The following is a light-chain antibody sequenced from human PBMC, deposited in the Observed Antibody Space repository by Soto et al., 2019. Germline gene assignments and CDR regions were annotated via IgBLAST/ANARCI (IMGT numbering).Light chain of an antibody. CDR3: QQRSNWPPYT. CDR1: QSVSSY. Sequence: EIVLTESPATLSFTTGERATLACRASQSVSSYLAWYTQKPGQAPRLLIYDASNRATGIPARFRGSGTGTDFTLTISSREPEEFAVYYCQQRSNWPPYTCGQGTKLDLK. V-gene: IGKV3-11*01. CDR2: DAS. J-gene: IGKJ2*01.